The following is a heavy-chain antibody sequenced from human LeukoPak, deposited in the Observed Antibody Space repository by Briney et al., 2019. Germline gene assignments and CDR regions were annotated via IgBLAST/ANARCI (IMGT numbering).Heavy chain of an antibody. CDR3: ARASALLPRDAFDI. V-gene: IGHV3-7*01. CDR1: GFTFSSYW. D-gene: IGHD2-15*01. Sequence: GGSLRLSCAASGFTFSSYWMSWVRQAPGKGLEWVANIKQDGSEKYYVDSVKGRFTISRDNAKNSLYLQMNSLRAEDTAVYYCARASALLPRDAFDIWGQGTMVTVSS. CDR2: IKQDGSEK. J-gene: IGHJ3*02.